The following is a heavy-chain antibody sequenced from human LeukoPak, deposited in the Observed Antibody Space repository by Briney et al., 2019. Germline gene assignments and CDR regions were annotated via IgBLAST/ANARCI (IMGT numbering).Heavy chain of an antibody. D-gene: IGHD3-3*01. J-gene: IGHJ3*02. CDR2: IYYSGST. V-gene: IGHV4-59*06. CDR1: GGSISGYY. Sequence: PSETLSLTCTVSGGSISGYYWSWIRQPPGKGLEWIGYIYYSGSTYYNPSLKSRVTISVDTSKNQFSLKLSSVTAADTAVYYCARDYTAGAFDIWGQGTMVTVSS. CDR3: ARDYTAGAFDI.